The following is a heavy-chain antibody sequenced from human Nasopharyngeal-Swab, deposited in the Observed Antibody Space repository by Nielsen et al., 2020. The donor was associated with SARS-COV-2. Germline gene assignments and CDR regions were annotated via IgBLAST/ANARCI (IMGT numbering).Heavy chain of an antibody. Sequence: ASVQVSCKATGYTFTSYGISWVRQAPGQGLEGMGWISAYNGNTNYAQKLQGRVTMTKDTSTRTAYMELRSLRSDDTDVYYCARDHTEQLLVQVYWGQGTLVTVSS. CDR3: ARDHTEQLLVQVY. CDR1: GYTFTSYG. CDR2: ISAYNGNT. V-gene: IGHV1-18*04. J-gene: IGHJ4*02. D-gene: IGHD6-19*01.